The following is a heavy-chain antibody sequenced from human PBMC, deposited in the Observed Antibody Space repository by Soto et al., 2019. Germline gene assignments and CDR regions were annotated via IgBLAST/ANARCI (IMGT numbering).Heavy chain of an antibody. CDR2: ISYDGSNK. CDR3: AKGLPITFGGVIAMGGFDY. Sequence: PVGSLRLSCAASGFTFSSFGMHWVRQAPGKGLEWVAVISYDGSNKYYADSVKGRFTISRDNSKNTLYLQMNSLRAEDTAVYYCAKGLPITFGGVIAMGGFDYWGQGTLVTVSS. D-gene: IGHD3-16*02. CDR1: GFTFSSFG. J-gene: IGHJ4*02. V-gene: IGHV3-30*18.